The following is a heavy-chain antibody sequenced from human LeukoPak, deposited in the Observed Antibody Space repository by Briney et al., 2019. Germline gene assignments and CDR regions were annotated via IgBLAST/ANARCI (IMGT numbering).Heavy chain of an antibody. V-gene: IGHV3-64*04. J-gene: IGHJ5*02. CDR3: AKGAGSSSWSSWFDP. D-gene: IGHD6-13*01. Sequence: GGSLRLSCSASGFTFSTYAMYWVRQAPGKGLEYVSVISSNGGSTYYADSVKGRFTISRDNSKNTLYLQMNSLRAEDTAVYYCAKGAGSSSWSSWFDPWGQGTLVTVSS. CDR2: ISSNGGST. CDR1: GFTFSTYA.